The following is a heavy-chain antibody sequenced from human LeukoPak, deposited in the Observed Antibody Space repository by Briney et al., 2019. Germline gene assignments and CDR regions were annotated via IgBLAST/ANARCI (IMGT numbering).Heavy chain of an antibody. D-gene: IGHD7-27*01. CDR2: LYYSGST. CDR1: GGSISSYY. Sequence: SETLSLTCSVSGGSISSYYWSWIRQPPGKGLEWIGYLYYSGSTNYNPSLKSRVTISVDASKKQFSLKLSSVTAADTAVYYCARDGDAAAFDYWGQGTLVTVSS. CDR3: ARDGDAAAFDY. V-gene: IGHV4-59*12. J-gene: IGHJ4*02.